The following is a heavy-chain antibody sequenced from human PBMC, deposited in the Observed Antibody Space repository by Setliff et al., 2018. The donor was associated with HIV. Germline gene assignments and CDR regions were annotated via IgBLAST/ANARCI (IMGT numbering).Heavy chain of an antibody. Sequence: SETLSFTCTVSGGSISSEDYYWTWIRQPAGKTLEWIGRTSVSGSATYNPSLKSRVTISIATSKGQFSLRLHSVTAADTAVYYCARVPVAGTARGVFDIWGQGTMVTVSS. CDR1: GGSISSEDYY. D-gene: IGHD6-19*01. J-gene: IGHJ3*02. V-gene: IGHV4-61*02. CDR2: TSVSGSA. CDR3: ARVPVAGTARGVFDI.